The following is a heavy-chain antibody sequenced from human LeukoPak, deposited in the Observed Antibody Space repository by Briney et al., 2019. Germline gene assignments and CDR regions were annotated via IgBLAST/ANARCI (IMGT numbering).Heavy chain of an antibody. CDR1: GYGFTDYY. J-gene: IGHJ5*02. CDR2: INPSSGAT. Sequence: ASLKVSFQASGYGFTDYYVHWIRRSPGHGLEWMGWINPSSGATIYAQKFQGRVTMTRDTFTTTAYMEINSLVSDDTAVYYCARGWQINSTGGFVDPWGQGTLVTVSS. D-gene: IGHD1-14*01. V-gene: IGHV1-2*02. CDR3: ARGWQINSTGGFVDP.